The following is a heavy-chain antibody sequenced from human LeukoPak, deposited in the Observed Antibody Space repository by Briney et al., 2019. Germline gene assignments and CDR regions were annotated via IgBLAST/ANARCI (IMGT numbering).Heavy chain of an antibody. CDR3: ARVAAAGPGIFVNFYYSMDI. CDR1: GFTFSNFG. D-gene: IGHD6-13*01. CDR2: IKQDGSEK. V-gene: IGHV3-7*01. J-gene: IGHJ6*03. Sequence: GGSLRLSCAASGFTFSNFGMHWVRQAPGKGLEWVANIKQDGSEKNYVDSVKGRFTISRDNAKNSVDLQMNSLRVEDTAVYYCARVAAAGPGIFVNFYYSMDIWGKGTTVTISS.